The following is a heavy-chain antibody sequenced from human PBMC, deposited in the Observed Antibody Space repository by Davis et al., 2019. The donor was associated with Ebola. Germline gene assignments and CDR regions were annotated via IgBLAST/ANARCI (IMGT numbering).Heavy chain of an antibody. Sequence: SETLSLTCTVSGGSISSSSYYWGWIRQPPGKGLEWIGSIYYSGSTYYNPSLKSRVTISVDTSKNQFSLKLSSVTAADTAVYYCARGRIPNAQWLNFGMDVWGKGTTVTVSS. CDR2: IYYSGST. D-gene: IGHD6-19*01. V-gene: IGHV4-39*01. J-gene: IGHJ6*04. CDR3: ARGRIPNAQWLNFGMDV. CDR1: GGSISSSSYY.